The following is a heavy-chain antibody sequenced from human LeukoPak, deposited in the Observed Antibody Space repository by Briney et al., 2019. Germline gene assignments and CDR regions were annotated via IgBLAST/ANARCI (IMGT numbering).Heavy chain of an antibody. D-gene: IGHD4-17*01. CDR1: GFTFNGSA. V-gene: IGHV3-73*01. CDR3: TRRHYGDYVVDN. J-gene: IGHJ4*02. CDR2: IRSKAHRYAT. Sequence: GGSLRLSCATSGFTFNGSALHWVRQASGQGLEWVGRIRSKAHRYATAYAASVKGRFTVSRDDSKNMAYLQMNSLKTEDTAIYCCTRRHYGDYVVDNWGQGTPVTVSS.